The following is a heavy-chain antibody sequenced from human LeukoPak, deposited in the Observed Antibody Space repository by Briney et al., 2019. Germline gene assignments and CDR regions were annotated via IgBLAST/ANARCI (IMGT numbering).Heavy chain of an antibody. V-gene: IGHV4-39*01. CDR1: GGSISSSSYY. D-gene: IGHD6-19*01. CDR2: IYYSGST. J-gene: IGHJ4*02. Sequence: SETLSLTCTVSGGSISSSSYYWVWIRQSPGKGLEWIGSIYYSGSTYYNPSLKSRVTISVDTSKNQFSLKLSSVTAADTAVYYCATYTQWLVLLDYWGQGTLVTVSS. CDR3: ATYTQWLVLLDY.